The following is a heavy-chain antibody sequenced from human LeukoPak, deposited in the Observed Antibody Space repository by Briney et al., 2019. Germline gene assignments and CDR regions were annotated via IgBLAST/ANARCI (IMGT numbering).Heavy chain of an antibody. CDR3: ARDVGGWSDY. Sequence: SETLSLTCTVSGGSISSYYWSWIRQPPGKGLEWIGYIYCSGSTNYNPSLKSRVTISVDTSKNQFSLKLSSVTAADTAVYYCARDVGGWSDYWGQGTLVTVSS. CDR2: IYCSGST. J-gene: IGHJ4*02. CDR1: GGSISSYY. D-gene: IGHD3-10*01. V-gene: IGHV4-59*01.